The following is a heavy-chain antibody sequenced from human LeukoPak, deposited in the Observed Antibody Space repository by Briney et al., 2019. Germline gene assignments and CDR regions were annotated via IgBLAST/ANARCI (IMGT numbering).Heavy chain of an antibody. Sequence: PGESLKISCKGSGYSFTSYWIGWVRQMPGKGLEWMGIIYPGDSDTRYSPSFQGQVTISADKSINTAYLQWSSLKASDTAMYYCARTAGSYYSLYYFDYWGQGTLVTVSS. V-gene: IGHV5-51*01. CDR3: ARTAGSYYSLYYFDY. D-gene: IGHD3-10*01. CDR1: GYSFTSYW. J-gene: IGHJ4*02. CDR2: IYPGDSDT.